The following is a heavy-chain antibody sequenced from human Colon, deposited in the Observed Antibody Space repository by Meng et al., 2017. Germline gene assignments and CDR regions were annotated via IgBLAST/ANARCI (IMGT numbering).Heavy chain of an antibody. Sequence: GESLKISCAASGFTFSSYWMHWVRQAPGKGLVWVSRINSDGSSTSYADSVKGRFTISRDNAKNTLYLQMNSLRAEDTAVYYCARDRYYGSGSYYPFDYWGHGTLVTVSS. CDR1: GFTFSSYW. J-gene: IGHJ4*01. CDR3: ARDRYYGSGSYYPFDY. D-gene: IGHD3-10*01. V-gene: IGHV3-74*01. CDR2: INSDGSST.